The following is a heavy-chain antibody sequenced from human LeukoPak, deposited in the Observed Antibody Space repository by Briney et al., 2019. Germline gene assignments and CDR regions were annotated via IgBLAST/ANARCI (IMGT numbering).Heavy chain of an antibody. J-gene: IGHJ6*03. CDR3: ARHGPGDYYYYYMDV. CDR2: IYPGDSHT. D-gene: IGHD1-14*01. Sequence: GESLKISCKGSGYSFTSYWIGWVRQMPGKGLEWMGIIYPGDSHTRYSPSFQGQVTISADKSISTAYLQWSSLKASGTAIYYCARHGPGDYYYYYMDVWGKGTTVTVSS. V-gene: IGHV5-51*01. CDR1: GYSFTSYW.